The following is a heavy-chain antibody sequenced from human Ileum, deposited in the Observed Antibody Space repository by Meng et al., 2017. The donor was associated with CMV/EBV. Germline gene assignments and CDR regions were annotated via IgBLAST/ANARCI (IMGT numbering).Heavy chain of an antibody. J-gene: IGHJ4*02. CDR3: AREGAAGTFDY. CDR2: ISGSGGST. Sequence: GESLKISCAASGFTFSSYAMSWARQAPGKGLEWVSAISGSGGSTYYADSVKGRFTISRDNSKNTLYLQMNSLRAEDTAVYYCAREGAAGTFDYWGQGTLVTVSS. D-gene: IGHD1-26*01. V-gene: IGHV3-23*01. CDR1: GFTFSSYA.